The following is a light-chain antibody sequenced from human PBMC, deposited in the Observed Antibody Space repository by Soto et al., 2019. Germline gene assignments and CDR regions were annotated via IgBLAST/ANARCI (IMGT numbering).Light chain of an antibody. CDR3: QQYNSYSGT. Sequence: DIQMTQSPSTLSASVGDRVTITCLASQSISSWLAWYQQKPGKAPKLLIYKASSLESGVPSRFSGSGSGTEFTLTISSLQPDDFATYYCQQYNSYSGTLGPGTKVDNK. V-gene: IGKV1-5*03. J-gene: IGKJ1*01. CDR1: QSISSW. CDR2: KAS.